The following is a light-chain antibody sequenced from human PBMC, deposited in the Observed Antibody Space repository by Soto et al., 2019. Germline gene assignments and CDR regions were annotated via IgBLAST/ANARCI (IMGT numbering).Light chain of an antibody. Sequence: DIQLTQSPSFLSASVGDRVTITCRASQGISSYLAWYRQKPGKAPELLIYAASTLHTGGPSRFRGRGYRTEFTRTVSRLQPKVFATYDCQHLVGFPRRLGQATKVEIK. CDR1: QGISSY. CDR2: AAS. CDR3: QHLVGFPRR. V-gene: IGKV1-9*01. J-gene: IGKJ1*01.